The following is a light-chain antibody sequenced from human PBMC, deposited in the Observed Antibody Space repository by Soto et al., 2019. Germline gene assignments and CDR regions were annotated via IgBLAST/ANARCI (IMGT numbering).Light chain of an antibody. V-gene: IGKV3-20*01. CDR3: QQYGSF. CDR1: QSISSN. J-gene: IGKJ5*01. CDR2: GAS. Sequence: EIVLTQSPATLSVSPGGSATLSCRASQSISSNLAWYQQKPGQSPRLLIYGASSRATGTPDRFSGSGSGTDFTLTISRLEPEDFAVYYCQQYGSFFGQGTRLEIK.